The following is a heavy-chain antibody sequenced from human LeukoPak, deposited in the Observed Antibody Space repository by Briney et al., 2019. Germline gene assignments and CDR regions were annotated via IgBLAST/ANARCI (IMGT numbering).Heavy chain of an antibody. V-gene: IGHV4-38-2*02. J-gene: IGHJ4*02. CDR3: ARVDIVATIHFDY. D-gene: IGHD5-12*01. CDR2: IYHSESN. CDR1: GYSISNGYY. Sequence: SETLSLTCNVSGYSISNGYYWGWIRQPPGKGLEWIGIIYHSESNHYNPSLKSRVRISVDTSKNQFSLILTSVTAADTAVYYCARVDIVATIHFDYWGQGTLVTVSS.